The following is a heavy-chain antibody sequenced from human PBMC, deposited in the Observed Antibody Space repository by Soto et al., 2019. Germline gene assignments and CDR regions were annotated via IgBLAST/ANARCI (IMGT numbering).Heavy chain of an antibody. CDR3: ARDRSNTPDFFDS. CDR2: INYSGST. Sequence: SETLSLTCSVSGGSINNYEYYWTWLRQHPAESLEERGHINYSGSTSYNPSLKSRVTISLDTSKNQLSLKVNSVSAADTAVYYCARDRSNTPDFFDSWGQGTLVTVSS. CDR1: GGSINNYEYY. J-gene: IGHJ4*02. V-gene: IGHV4-30-4*01.